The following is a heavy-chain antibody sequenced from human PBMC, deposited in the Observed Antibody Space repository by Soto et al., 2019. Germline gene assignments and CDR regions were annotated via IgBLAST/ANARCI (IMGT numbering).Heavy chain of an antibody. D-gene: IGHD4-17*01. Sequence: GASVKVSCKASGYTFTSYGITWVRQAPGQGLEWMGWISAYNGNTNYAQKLQGRVTMTTDTSTSTAYMELRSLRSDDTAVYYCVRNDYGDYDDALDIWGQGTMVTVSS. CDR2: ISAYNGNT. CDR3: VRNDYGDYDDALDI. CDR1: GYTFTSYG. J-gene: IGHJ3*02. V-gene: IGHV1-18*01.